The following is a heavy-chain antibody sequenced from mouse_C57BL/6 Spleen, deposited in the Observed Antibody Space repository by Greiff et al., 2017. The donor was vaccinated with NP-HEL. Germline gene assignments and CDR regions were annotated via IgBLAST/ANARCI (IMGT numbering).Heavy chain of an antibody. V-gene: IGHV7-3*01. CDR2: IRNKANGYTT. CDR3: ARYPRSTMVRGALDY. Sequence: EVKLVESGGGLVQPGGSLSLSCAASGFTFTDYYMSWVRQPPGKALEWLGFIRNKANGYTTEYSASVKGRFTISRDNSQSILYLQMNALRAEDSATYYCARYPRSTMVRGALDYWGQGTSVTVSS. J-gene: IGHJ4*01. CDR1: GFTFTDYY. D-gene: IGHD2-2*01.